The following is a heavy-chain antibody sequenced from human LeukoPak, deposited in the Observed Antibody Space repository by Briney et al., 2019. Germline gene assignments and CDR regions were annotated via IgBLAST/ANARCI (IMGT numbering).Heavy chain of an antibody. CDR3: ARGGIVGATGGYLDS. V-gene: IGHV3-20*04. CDR1: GFTFDDHG. J-gene: IGHJ4*02. CDR2: IDWNGGTT. Sequence: GGSLRLSCAASGFTFDDHGMNWVRQAPGKGLEWVSGIDWNGGTTGHADSVKGRFTISRDNAKNSLFLQMNSLRAEDTALYYCARGGIVGATGGYLDSWGQGTLVTVSS. D-gene: IGHD1-26*01.